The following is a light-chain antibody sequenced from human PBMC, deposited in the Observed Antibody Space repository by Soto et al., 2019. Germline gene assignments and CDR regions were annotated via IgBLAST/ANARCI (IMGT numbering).Light chain of an antibody. V-gene: IGKV3-20*01. J-gene: IGKJ2*01. CDR3: QQYDKSPAYT. CDR1: QSLNSNY. CDR2: AAS. Sequence: EIVLTQSPGTLSLSPGERATLSCRTSQSLNSNYLAWYQQKPGQAPRLLIYAASSRATGIPDRFSGSGSGTDFTLTISRLEPEDFAVYYCQQYDKSPAYTFGQGTKLEIK.